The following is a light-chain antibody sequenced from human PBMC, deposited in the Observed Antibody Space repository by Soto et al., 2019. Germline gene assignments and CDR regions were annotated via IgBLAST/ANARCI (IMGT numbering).Light chain of an antibody. J-gene: IGLJ2*01. V-gene: IGLV2-8*01. CDR2: EVS. CDR1: SSDVGGYNY. CDR3: SSYACSTMGV. Sequence: QSALTQPPSASGSPGQSVTISCTGTSSDVGGYNYVSWYQQHPGKAPKLMIYEVSKRPSGVPDRFSGSKSGNTASLTVSGLQAEDEADYYCSSYACSTMGVFRGGTKLTVL.